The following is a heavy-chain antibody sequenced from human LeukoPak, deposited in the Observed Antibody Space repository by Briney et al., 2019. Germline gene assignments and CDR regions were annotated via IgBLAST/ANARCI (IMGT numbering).Heavy chain of an antibody. V-gene: IGHV1-18*01. CDR2: ISAYNGNT. Sequence: ASVKVSCKASGYTFTSYGISWVRQAPGQGLEWMGWISAYNGNTDYAQKLQGRVTMTTDTSTSTAYMELRSLRSDDTAVYYCARGPEGGNSSPYYYYYYMDVWGKGTTVTVSS. CDR1: GYTFTSYG. J-gene: IGHJ6*03. D-gene: IGHD4-23*01. CDR3: ARGPEGGNSSPYYYYYYMDV.